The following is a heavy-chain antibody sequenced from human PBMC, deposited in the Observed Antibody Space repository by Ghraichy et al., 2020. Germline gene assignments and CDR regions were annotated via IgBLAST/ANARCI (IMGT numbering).Heavy chain of an antibody. CDR3: AKRRGIQLWLGVDY. J-gene: IGHJ4*02. CDR2: ISGSGGST. D-gene: IGHD5-18*01. V-gene: IGHV3-23*01. CDR1: GFTFSSYA. Sequence: GALRLSCAASGFTFSSYAMSWVRQAPGKGLEWVSAISGSGGSTYYADSVKGRFTISRDNSKNTLYLQMNSLRAEDTAVYYCAKRRGIQLWLGVDYWGQGTLVTVSS.